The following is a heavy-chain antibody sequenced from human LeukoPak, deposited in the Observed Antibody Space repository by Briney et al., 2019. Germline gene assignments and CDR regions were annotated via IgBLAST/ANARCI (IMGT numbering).Heavy chain of an antibody. CDR3: ARTALSIAARHYFDY. Sequence: ASVKVSRKASGYTFASYYMHWVRQAPGQGLEWMGIINPSGGSTSYAQKFQGRVTMTRDMSTSTVYMELSSLRSEDTAVYYCARTALSIAARHYFDYWGQGTLVTVSS. CDR1: GYTFASYY. V-gene: IGHV1-46*01. J-gene: IGHJ4*02. CDR2: INPSGGST. D-gene: IGHD6-6*01.